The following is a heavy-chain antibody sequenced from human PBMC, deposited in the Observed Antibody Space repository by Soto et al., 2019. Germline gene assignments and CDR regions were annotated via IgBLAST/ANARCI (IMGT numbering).Heavy chain of an antibody. D-gene: IGHD1-1*01. V-gene: IGHV3-23*01. CDR1: GFTFSTFG. J-gene: IGHJ5*02. CDR2: ISNSGNT. CDR3: AREQPEFDP. Sequence: PGGSLRLSCAASGFTFSTFGMSWVRQAPGKGLEWVSGISNSGNTFYADSVKGRFTISRDISKNTLYLQMNSLRAEDTAVYYCAREQPEFDPWGQGTLVTASS.